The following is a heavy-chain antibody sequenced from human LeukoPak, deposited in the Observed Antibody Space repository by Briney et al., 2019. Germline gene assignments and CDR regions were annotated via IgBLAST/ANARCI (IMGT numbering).Heavy chain of an antibody. Sequence: ASVKVSCKASGGTFSSYAISWVRQAPGQGLEWMGGFDPEDGETIYAQKFQGRVTMTEDTSTDTAYMELSSLRSEDTAVYYCATETTVVTHWGFDYWGQGTLVTVSS. D-gene: IGHD4-23*01. V-gene: IGHV1-24*01. J-gene: IGHJ4*02. CDR1: GGTFSSYA. CDR2: FDPEDGET. CDR3: ATETTVVTHWGFDY.